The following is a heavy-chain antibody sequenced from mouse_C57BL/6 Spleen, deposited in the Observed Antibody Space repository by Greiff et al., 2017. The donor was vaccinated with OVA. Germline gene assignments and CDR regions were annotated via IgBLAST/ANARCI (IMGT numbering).Heavy chain of an antibody. J-gene: IGHJ1*03. Sequence: VKLMESGPELVKPGASAKISCKASGYAFSSSWMNWVKQRPGKGLEWIGRIYPGDGDTNYNGKFKGKATLTADKSSSTAYMQLSSLTSEDSAVYFCATSNYWYFDVWGTGTTVTVSS. CDR1: GYAFSSSW. CDR2: IYPGDGDT. D-gene: IGHD2-5*01. CDR3: ATSNYWYFDV. V-gene: IGHV1-82*01.